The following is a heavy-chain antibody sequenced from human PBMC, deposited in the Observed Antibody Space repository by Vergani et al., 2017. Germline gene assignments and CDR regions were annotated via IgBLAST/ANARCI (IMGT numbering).Heavy chain of an antibody. CDR2: IYHSGST. CDR3: AREKIDSSGYPLDY. CDR1: GYSISRGYI. Sequence: QVQLQESGPGLVKPSETLCLTCTVSGYSISRGYIWGWIRQPPGKGVEGIGSIYHSGSTYYTPSLKSRVTISVDTSKNQFSLKLSSVTAADTAVYYCAREKIDSSGYPLDYWGQGTLVTVSS. V-gene: IGHV4-38-2*02. D-gene: IGHD3-22*01. J-gene: IGHJ4*02.